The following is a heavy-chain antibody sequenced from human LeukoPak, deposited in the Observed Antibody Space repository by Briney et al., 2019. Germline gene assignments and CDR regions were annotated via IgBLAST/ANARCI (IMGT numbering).Heavy chain of an antibody. CDR3: AREPLVSGYYYFDY. J-gene: IGHJ4*02. CDR1: GYTFTNYG. V-gene: IGHV1-46*01. CDR2: ISPSGGST. Sequence: ASVKVSCKASGYTFTNYGISWVRQAPGQGLEWMGIISPSGGSTSYAQKFQGRVTMTRDTSTSTVYMELSSLRSEDTAVYYCAREPLVSGYYYFDYWGQGTLVTVSS. D-gene: IGHD3-22*01.